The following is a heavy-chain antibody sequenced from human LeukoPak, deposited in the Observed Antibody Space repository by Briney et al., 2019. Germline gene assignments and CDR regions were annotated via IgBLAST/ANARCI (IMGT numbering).Heavy chain of an antibody. V-gene: IGHV3-7*01. CDR3: TRDEAAATN. CDR2: IKQDGREK. J-gene: IGHJ4*02. CDR1: GFTFSSYW. Sequence: GGSLRLSCAGSGFTFSSYWMSWVRQAPGKGPEWVANIKQDGREKHYVDSVKGRFTISRDNAKSSLYLQMSSLRAEDTAVYYCTRDEAAATNWGQGTLVTVSS. D-gene: IGHD6-13*01.